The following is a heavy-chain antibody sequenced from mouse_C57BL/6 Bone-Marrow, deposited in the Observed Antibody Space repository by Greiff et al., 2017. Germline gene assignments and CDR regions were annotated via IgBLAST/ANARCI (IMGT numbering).Heavy chain of an antibody. CDR3: ARAGYGNYVYWYFDV. Sequence: QVQLQQPGAELVRPGSSVKLSCKASGYTFTSYWMHWVKQRPIQGLEWIGNIDPSDSDTHYNQKFKDKATLTVDKSSSTAYMQLSSLTSEDSAVYYGARAGYGNYVYWYFDVWGTGTTVTVSS. V-gene: IGHV1-52*01. CDR2: IDPSDSDT. J-gene: IGHJ1*03. D-gene: IGHD2-1*01. CDR1: GYTFTSYW.